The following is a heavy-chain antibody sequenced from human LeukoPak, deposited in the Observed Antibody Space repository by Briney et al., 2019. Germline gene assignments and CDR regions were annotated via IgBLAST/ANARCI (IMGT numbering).Heavy chain of an antibody. Sequence: ASVKVSCKASGYIFTSYDMNWVRQAPGQGLEWMGWINPNSGGTNYAQKFQGRVTMTRDTSISTAYMELSRLRSDDTAVYYCARAFALGGAMVTSYWFDPWGQGTLVTVSS. J-gene: IGHJ5*02. CDR3: ARAFALGGAMVTSYWFDP. D-gene: IGHD5-18*01. CDR1: GYIFTSYD. V-gene: IGHV1-2*02. CDR2: INPNSGGT.